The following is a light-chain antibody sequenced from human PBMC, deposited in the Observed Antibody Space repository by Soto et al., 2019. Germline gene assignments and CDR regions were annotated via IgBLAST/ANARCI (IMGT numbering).Light chain of an antibody. V-gene: IGKV3-20*01. Sequence: ENVLTQSPGTLSLSPGERGTLSCRASQNLGTLYLAWFQQKSGQAHRLLIYSASRRATGIPDRFTGSGSGTEFTLTISSLQSEDFAVYYCQQYDTWTWTFGLGTTGDI. CDR3: QQYDTWTWT. J-gene: IGKJ1*01. CDR2: SAS. CDR1: QNLGTLY.